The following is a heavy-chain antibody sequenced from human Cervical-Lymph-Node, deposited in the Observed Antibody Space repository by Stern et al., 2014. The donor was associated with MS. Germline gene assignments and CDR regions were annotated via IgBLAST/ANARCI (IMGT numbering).Heavy chain of an antibody. CDR1: GGTFSNHV. V-gene: IGHV1-69*01. J-gene: IGHJ4*02. Sequence: QLVQSGAEVKKPGSSVKVSCKASGGTFSNHVISWGRQAPGQGLEWMGGTIPIFGKAIYAQKFQGRVTITEDESKRAAYMDLSSLRSEDTAVYYCARAAYSTSSYNYWGQGTLVTVSA. CDR3: ARAAYSTSSYNY. D-gene: IGHD2/OR15-2a*01. CDR2: TIPIFGKA.